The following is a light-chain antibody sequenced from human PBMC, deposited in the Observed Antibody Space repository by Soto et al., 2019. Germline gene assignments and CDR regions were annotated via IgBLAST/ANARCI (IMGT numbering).Light chain of an antibody. CDR2: VAS. J-gene: IGKJ4*01. CDR3: QQYCSSFT. Sequence: IVLPQSPGTLSLSPGESATLSCRPRQRVRSSVLPWYQQKPGQAPRILIFVASSRATGIPDRFSGSGSGTDFTLTISRLEPEDFAVYYCQQYCSSFTFGGGTKVDIK. CDR1: QRVRSSV. V-gene: IGKV3-20*01.